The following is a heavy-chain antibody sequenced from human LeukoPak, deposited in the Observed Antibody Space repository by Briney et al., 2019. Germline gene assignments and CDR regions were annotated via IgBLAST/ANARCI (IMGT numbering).Heavy chain of an antibody. CDR3: ARVVLLWLGESDNWFDP. CDR1: GFTFSSYS. CDR2: ISSSSSYI. D-gene: IGHD3-10*01. Sequence: GGSLRLSCAASGFTFSSYSMNWVRQAPGKGLEWVSSISSSSSYIYYADSVKGRFTISRDNAKNSLYLQMNSLRAEDTAVYYCARVVLLWLGESDNWFDPWGQGTLVTVSS. V-gene: IGHV3-21*01. J-gene: IGHJ5*02.